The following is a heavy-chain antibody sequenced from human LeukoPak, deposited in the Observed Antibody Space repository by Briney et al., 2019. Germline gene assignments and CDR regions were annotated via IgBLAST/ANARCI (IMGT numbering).Heavy chain of an antibody. CDR2: IDYSGST. CDR1: GGSISSGIYY. J-gene: IGHJ3*02. D-gene: IGHD1-26*01. CDR3: ARGGSYPDDAFDI. Sequence: SETLSLTCIVSGGSISSGIYYWGWIRQPPGKGLAWIGNIDYSGSTYYNSSLKSRVTISVDTSKNQFSLKLSSVTAADTAVYYCARGGSYPDDAFDIWGQGTMVTVSS. V-gene: IGHV4-39*07.